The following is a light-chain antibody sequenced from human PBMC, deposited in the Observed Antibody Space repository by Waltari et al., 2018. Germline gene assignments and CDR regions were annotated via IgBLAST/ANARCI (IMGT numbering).Light chain of an antibody. Sequence: QSALTQPASVSGSPGQSITIPCTGTSSDVGSHHYVSWYQQHPGKAPKHIIYDVTNRPSGVSNRFSGSKSGNTASLTISGLQAEDEADYYCSSYMDTTTLELFGGGTSLTVL. CDR3: SSYMDTTTLEL. V-gene: IGLV2-14*03. CDR2: DVT. J-gene: IGLJ2*01. CDR1: SSDVGSHHY.